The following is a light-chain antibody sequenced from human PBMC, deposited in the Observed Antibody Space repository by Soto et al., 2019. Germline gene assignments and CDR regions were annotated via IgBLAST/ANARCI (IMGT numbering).Light chain of an antibody. CDR3: QHYVGSPT. J-gene: IGKJ1*01. CDR2: DAS. Sequence: ETVMTQSPATLSVSPGERATLSCRASQSISSNLAWFQQKPGQAPRLLIYDASTMATGFPARFSGSGSGTDFTLTITRVEPEDSAMYYCQHYVGSPTFGQGTKVDTK. V-gene: IGKV3-15*01. CDR1: QSISSN.